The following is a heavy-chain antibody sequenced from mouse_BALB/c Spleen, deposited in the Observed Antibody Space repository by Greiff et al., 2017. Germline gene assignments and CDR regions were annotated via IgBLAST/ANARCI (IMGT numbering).Heavy chain of an antibody. CDR2: IDPANGNT. D-gene: IGHD1-1*01. CDR3: ADYGSSFLYAMDY. V-gene: IGHV14-3*02. J-gene: IGHJ4*01. CDR1: GFNIKDTY. Sequence: EVKLQESGAELVKPGASVKLSCTASGFNIKDTYMHWVKQRPEQGLEWIGRIDPANGNTKYDPKFQGKATITADTSSNTAYLQLSSLTSEDTAVYYCADYGSSFLYAMDYWGQGTSVTVSS.